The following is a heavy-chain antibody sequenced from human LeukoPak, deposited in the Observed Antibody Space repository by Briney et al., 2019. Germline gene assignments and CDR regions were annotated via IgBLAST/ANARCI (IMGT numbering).Heavy chain of an antibody. J-gene: IGHJ5*02. CDR1: GFTSSSYW. CDR2: IKQDGSEE. D-gene: IGHD6-19*01. Sequence: PGGSLRLSCAASGFTSSSYWMSWVRQAPGKGLEWVANIKQDGSEEYYVDSVKGRFTISRDNAKNSLYLQMNSLRAEDTAVYFCARGSSGWYPNWFDPWGQGTLVTVSS. CDR3: ARGSSGWYPNWFDP. V-gene: IGHV3-7*04.